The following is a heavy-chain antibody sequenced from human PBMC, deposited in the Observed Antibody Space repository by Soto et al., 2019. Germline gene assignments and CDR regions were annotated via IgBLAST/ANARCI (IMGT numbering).Heavy chain of an antibody. Sequence: ASVKVSCKASGYTFTGYYMHWVRQAPGQGLEWMGWINPNSGGTNYAQKFQGWVTMTRDTSISTAYMELSRLRSDDTAVYYCARDAVGCSGGSCIRYNWFDPWGQGTLVTVSS. CDR3: ARDAVGCSGGSCIRYNWFDP. D-gene: IGHD2-15*01. J-gene: IGHJ5*02. CDR1: GYTFTGYY. V-gene: IGHV1-2*04. CDR2: INPNSGGT.